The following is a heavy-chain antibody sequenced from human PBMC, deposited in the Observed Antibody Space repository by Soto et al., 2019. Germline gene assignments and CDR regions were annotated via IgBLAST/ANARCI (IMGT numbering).Heavy chain of an antibody. V-gene: IGHV4-4*02. Sequence: QVQLKESGPGLVKPSGTLSLTCAVSGGSISSSYWWHWVRQSPGKGLEWIGEISQRGTNNYNPSFKSRVTVSVDKSKNHFSLSPRSVTAADTAVYSCARSPDYTTGWYYFDYWGQGTLVTVSS. CDR1: GGSISSSYW. J-gene: IGHJ4*02. D-gene: IGHD6-19*01. CDR3: ARSPDYTTGWYYFDY. CDR2: ISQRGTN.